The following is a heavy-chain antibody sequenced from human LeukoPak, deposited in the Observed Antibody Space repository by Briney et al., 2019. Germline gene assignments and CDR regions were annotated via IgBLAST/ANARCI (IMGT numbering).Heavy chain of an antibody. CDR2: INPNSGGT. J-gene: IGHJ4*02. D-gene: IGHD5-18*01. CDR1: GYTFTGYY. CDR3: ARDVDGAILY. V-gene: IGHV1-2*02. Sequence: PSVKVSCKASGYTFTGYYMHWVRQAPGQGLEWRGWINPNSGGTDYTQKFQGRVTMTRDTSIRTAYMGLSRLRSDDTAVYYCARDVDGAILYWAQGTVVSVPS.